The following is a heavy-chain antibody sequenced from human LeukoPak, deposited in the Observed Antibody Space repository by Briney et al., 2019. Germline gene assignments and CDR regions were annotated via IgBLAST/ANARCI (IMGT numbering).Heavy chain of an antibody. D-gene: IGHD3-10*01. V-gene: IGHV1-2*02. J-gene: IGHJ4*02. CDR2: INTNSGST. CDR1: GYTFIDYY. CDR3: ARVIGELFLDY. Sequence: ASVKVSCKACGYTFIDYYMHWVRQAPGQGLEWMGWINTNSGSTNYAQKFHGKVTMTRDTSINTAYMELSRLISDDTAVYYCARVIGELFLDYWGQGTLVTVSS.